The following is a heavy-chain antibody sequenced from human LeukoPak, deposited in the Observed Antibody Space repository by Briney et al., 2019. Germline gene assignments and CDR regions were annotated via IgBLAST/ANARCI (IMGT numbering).Heavy chain of an antibody. V-gene: IGHV1-2*02. D-gene: IGHD5-18*01. CDR3: ARDLGYSYGYDGVPDY. J-gene: IGHJ4*02. CDR2: INPNSGGT. Sequence: ASVKVSCEASGYTFAGYYMHWVRQAPGQGLEWMGWINPNSGGTNYAQKFQGRVTMTRDTSISTAYMELSRLRSDDTAVYYCARDLGYSYGYDGVPDYWGQGTLVTVSS. CDR1: GYTFAGYY.